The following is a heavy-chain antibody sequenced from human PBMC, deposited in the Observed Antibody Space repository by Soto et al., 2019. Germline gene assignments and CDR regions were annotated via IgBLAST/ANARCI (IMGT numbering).Heavy chain of an antibody. CDR2: VTGGTGNT. J-gene: IGHJ4*02. Sequence: ASVKVSCKASGYIFNTYAMHWVRQAPGQRLEWMGWVTGGTGNTKYSQNFQGKVTLTRDRGANTAYMELSSLRSEDTAVYYCARSGYTGSYYDDWGQGTLVTVSS. CDR3: ARSGYTGSYYDD. CDR1: GYIFNTYA. V-gene: IGHV1-3*01. D-gene: IGHD1-26*01.